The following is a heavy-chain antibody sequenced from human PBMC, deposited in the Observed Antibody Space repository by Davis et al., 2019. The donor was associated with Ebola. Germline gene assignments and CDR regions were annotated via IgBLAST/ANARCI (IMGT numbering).Heavy chain of an antibody. Sequence: GGSLRLSCAASGFTFSSYWMSWVRQAPGKGLEWVAVIWYDGSNKYYADSVKGRFTISRDNSKNTLYLQMNSLRAEDTAVYYCARVNLYGDFDYWGQGTLVTVSS. CDR1: GFTFSSYW. D-gene: IGHD4-17*01. J-gene: IGHJ4*02. CDR2: IWYDGSNK. V-gene: IGHV3-33*08. CDR3: ARVNLYGDFDY.